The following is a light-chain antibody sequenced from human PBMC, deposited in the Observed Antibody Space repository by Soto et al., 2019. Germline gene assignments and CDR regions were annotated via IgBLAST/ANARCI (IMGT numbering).Light chain of an antibody. CDR2: NDG. Sequence: SYELTQQPSVSLAPGETANITCGGNNIGGKSVHWYQWKPGQAPTLLIYNDGDRPSGTPERFSGSNSGNMATLTVSRVEAGDEADYYCQVWGSNADPYVVFGGGTKVTVL. J-gene: IGLJ2*01. CDR3: QVWGSNADPYVV. CDR1: NIGGKS. V-gene: IGLV3-21*04.